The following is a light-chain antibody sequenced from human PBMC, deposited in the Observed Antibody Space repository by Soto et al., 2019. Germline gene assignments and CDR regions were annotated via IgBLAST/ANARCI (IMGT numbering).Light chain of an antibody. CDR1: SSNIGSNP. CDR2: GNN. Sequence: QSVLTQPPSASGTPGQRVTISCSGSSSNIGSNPVDWYHQVPGTAPKLLIYGNNQRPSGVPDRFSGSKSGTSASLAVSGLQSEDEADYYCASWDDSLNGRVFGGGTKLTVL. CDR3: ASWDDSLNGRV. V-gene: IGLV1-44*01. J-gene: IGLJ3*02.